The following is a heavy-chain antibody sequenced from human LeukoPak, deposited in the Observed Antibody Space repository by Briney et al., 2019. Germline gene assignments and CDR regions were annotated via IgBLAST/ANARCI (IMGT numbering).Heavy chain of an antibody. Sequence: PGGSLRLSCAASGFTFSSYSMNWVRQAPGKGLKWVSSISSSSYIYYADSVKGRFTISRDNAKNSLYLQMNSLRAEDTGVYYCARDASTWTFDAFDIWGQGTMVTVSS. V-gene: IGHV3-21*01. D-gene: IGHD6-13*01. CDR2: ISSSSYI. CDR3: ARDASTWTFDAFDI. CDR1: GFTFSSYS. J-gene: IGHJ3*02.